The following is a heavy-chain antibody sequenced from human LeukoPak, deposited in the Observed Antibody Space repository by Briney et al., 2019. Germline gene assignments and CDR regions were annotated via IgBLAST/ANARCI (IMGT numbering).Heavy chain of an antibody. V-gene: IGHV4-34*01. CDR3: ARGAWATRLGS. J-gene: IGHJ4*02. CDR1: GESLNSYY. CDR2: IYESGTT. Sequence: SETLSLTCAVYGESLNSYYWSWVLQPPGEGLEWIGEIYESGTTEYNPSLKSRVTISMVPSKQQFSLSLSSVTAADTAVYYCARGAWATRLGSWGLGTPVIVSS. D-gene: IGHD2-15*01.